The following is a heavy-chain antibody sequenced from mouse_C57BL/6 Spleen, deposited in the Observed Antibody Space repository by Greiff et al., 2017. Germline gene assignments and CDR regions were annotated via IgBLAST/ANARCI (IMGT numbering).Heavy chain of an antibody. CDR1: GFTFSSYG. CDR2: ISSGGSYT. CDR3: ARQDLYYYAMDD. D-gene: IGHD5-1*01. J-gene: IGHJ4*01. V-gene: IGHV5-6*01. Sequence: EVQRVESGGDLVKPGGSLKLSCAASGFTFSSYGMSWVRQTPYKRLEWVATISSGGSYTYYPDSVKGRFTISRDNAKNTLYLQMSSLKSEDTAMYYSARQDLYYYAMDDWGQGTSVTVSS.